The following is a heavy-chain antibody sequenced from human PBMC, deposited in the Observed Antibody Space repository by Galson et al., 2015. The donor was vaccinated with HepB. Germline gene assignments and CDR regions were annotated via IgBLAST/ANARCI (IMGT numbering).Heavy chain of an antibody. J-gene: IGHJ6*02. D-gene: IGHD6-13*01. CDR2: ISSSGDTT. CDR1: GFRFSDYY. V-gene: IGHV3-11*01. Sequence: SLRLSCAASGFRFSDYYMTWIRQAPGKGLEWVSYISSSGDTTYYVDSVKGRFTISRDNAENSLDLQMNSLRAEDTAVYYCARGGYSRNGLDVWGQGTTVTVSS. CDR3: ARGGYSRNGLDV.